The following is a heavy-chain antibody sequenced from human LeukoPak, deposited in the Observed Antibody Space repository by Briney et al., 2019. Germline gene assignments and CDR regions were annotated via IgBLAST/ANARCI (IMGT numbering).Heavy chain of an antibody. CDR2: INHSGTT. CDR1: GFTFSRYG. V-gene: IGHV4-34*01. CDR3: ARGPTIDYDILTGYYYFDY. J-gene: IGHJ4*02. Sequence: GSLRLSCAASGFTFSRYGMSWIRQSPGKGLEWIGEINHSGTTNYNPSLKSRVTISIDTSKNQFSLKLSSVTAADTAVYYCARGPTIDYDILTGYYYFDYWGQRTLVTVSS. D-gene: IGHD3-9*01.